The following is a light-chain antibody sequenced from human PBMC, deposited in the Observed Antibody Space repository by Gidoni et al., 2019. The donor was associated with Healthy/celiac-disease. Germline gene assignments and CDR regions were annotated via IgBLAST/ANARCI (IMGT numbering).Light chain of an antibody. CDR1: QGISSA. Sequence: AIQLTQSPSSLSASVGDRVTITCRASQGISSALAWYQQKPGKAPKLLIYDATSLESGVPSRFSGSGSGTDFTLTISSLQPEDFATYYCQQFNSYLWTFGQGTKVEIK. V-gene: IGKV1-13*02. CDR2: DAT. J-gene: IGKJ1*01. CDR3: QQFNSYLWT.